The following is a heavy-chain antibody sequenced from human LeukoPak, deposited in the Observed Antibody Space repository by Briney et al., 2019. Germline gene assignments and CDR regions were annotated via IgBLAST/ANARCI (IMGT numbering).Heavy chain of an antibody. D-gene: IGHD1-26*01. V-gene: IGHV1-69*13. CDR2: IIPIFGTA. J-gene: IGHJ3*02. Sequence: SVKVSCKASGGTFSSYAISWVRQALGQGLEWMGGIIPIFGTANYAQKFQGRVTITADESTSTAYVELSSLRSEDTAVYYCARDSRVGSRSFDIWGQGTMVTVSS. CDR1: GGTFSSYA. CDR3: ARDSRVGSRSFDI.